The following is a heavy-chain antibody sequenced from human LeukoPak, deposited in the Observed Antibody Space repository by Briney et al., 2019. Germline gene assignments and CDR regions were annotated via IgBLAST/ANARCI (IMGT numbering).Heavy chain of an antibody. D-gene: IGHD3-3*01. CDR3: ARDVIKYYDFWSGYTHWYFDL. CDR1: GFTFSSYW. CDR2: IKQDGSEK. Sequence: GGSLRLSCAASGFTFSSYWMSWVRQAPGKGLEWVANIKQDGSEKYYVDSVKGRFTISRDNAKNSLYLQMNSLRAEDTAVYFCARDVIKYYDFWSGYTHWYFDLWGRGTLVTVSS. J-gene: IGHJ2*01. V-gene: IGHV3-7*01.